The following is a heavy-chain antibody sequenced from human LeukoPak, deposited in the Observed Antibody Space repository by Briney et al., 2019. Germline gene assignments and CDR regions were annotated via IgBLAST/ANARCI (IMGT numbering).Heavy chain of an antibody. V-gene: IGHV3-21*01. CDR1: GFTFSSYS. CDR3: ARDFSRDGYNSYYMDV. CDR2: ISSSSSYI. Sequence: AGGSLRLSCAAPGFTFSSYSMNWVRQAPGKGLEWVSSISSSSSYIYYADSVKGRFTISSDNAKNSLYLQMNSLRAEDTAVYYCARDFSRDGYNSYYMDVWGKGTTVTVSS. D-gene: IGHD5-24*01. J-gene: IGHJ6*03.